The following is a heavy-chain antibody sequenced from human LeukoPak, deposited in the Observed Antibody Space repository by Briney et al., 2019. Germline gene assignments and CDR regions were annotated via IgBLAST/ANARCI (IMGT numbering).Heavy chain of an antibody. CDR2: IYYSGST. Sequence: SETLSLTCTVSGGSISSSSYYWGWIRQPPGKGLEWIGSIYYSGSTYYNPSLKSRVTISVDTSKNQFSLKLSSVTAADTAVYYCARLRPYDSSGYYANWFDPWGQGTLVTVSS. V-gene: IGHV4-39*01. D-gene: IGHD3-22*01. CDR3: ARLRPYDSSGYYANWFDP. J-gene: IGHJ5*02. CDR1: GGSISSSSYY.